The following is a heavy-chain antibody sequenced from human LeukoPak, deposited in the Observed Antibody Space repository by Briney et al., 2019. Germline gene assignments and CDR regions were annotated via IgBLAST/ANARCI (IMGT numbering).Heavy chain of an antibody. CDR3: ARGHTVTGFDY. CDR1: GGSISSGDYY. D-gene: IGHD4-17*01. Sequence: PSQTLSLTCTVSGGSISSGDYYRSWIRQPPGKGLEWIGYIYYSGSTYYNPSLKSRVTMSVDTSKNQFSLKLSSVTAADTAVYYCARGHTVTGFDYWGQGTLVTVSS. CDR2: IYYSGST. J-gene: IGHJ4*02. V-gene: IGHV4-30-4*01.